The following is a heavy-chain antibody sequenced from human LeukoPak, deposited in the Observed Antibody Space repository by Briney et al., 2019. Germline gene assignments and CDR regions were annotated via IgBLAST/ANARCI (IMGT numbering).Heavy chain of an antibody. Sequence: GASVTVSCTASGYTFSSCAINWVRQAPGQGLEYMGWIDTKTGNPTYAQGFTGRFVFSLDTSVSTAYLQISSLKAEDTAVYYCAIHPSDSSGYFSYWGQGALVTVSS. V-gene: IGHV7-4-1*02. CDR3: AIHPSDSSGYFSY. D-gene: IGHD3-22*01. CDR2: IDTKTGNP. CDR1: GYTFSSCA. J-gene: IGHJ4*02.